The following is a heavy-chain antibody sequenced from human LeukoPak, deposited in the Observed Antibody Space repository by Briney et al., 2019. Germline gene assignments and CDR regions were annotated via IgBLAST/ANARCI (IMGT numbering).Heavy chain of an antibody. V-gene: IGHV4-61*02. CDR1: GGSISSGSYY. D-gene: IGHD6-13*01. CDR2: IYTSGST. Sequence: SETLSLTCTVSGGSISSGSYYWSWFRRPPWRGLGWIGRIYTSGSTNYNPSLKSRVTISVDTSKNQFSLKLSSVTAADTAVYYCARGYSSSWYEKRVYYYYYYMDVWGKGTTVTISS. CDR3: ARGYSSSWYEKRVYYYYYYMDV. J-gene: IGHJ6*03.